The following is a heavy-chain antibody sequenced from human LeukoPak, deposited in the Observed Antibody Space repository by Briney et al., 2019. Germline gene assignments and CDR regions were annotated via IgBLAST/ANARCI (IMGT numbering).Heavy chain of an antibody. V-gene: IGHV1-2*02. J-gene: IGHJ4*02. CDR2: INPNSGGT. CDR3: AREVNSGYDLERYFDY. D-gene: IGHD5-12*01. CDR1: GYTFTSYD. Sequence: ASVKVSCKASGYTFTSYDINWVRQAPGQGLEWMGWINPNSGGTNYAQKFQGRVTMTRDTSISTAYMELSRLRSDDTAVYYCAREVNSGYDLERYFDYWGQGTLVTVSS.